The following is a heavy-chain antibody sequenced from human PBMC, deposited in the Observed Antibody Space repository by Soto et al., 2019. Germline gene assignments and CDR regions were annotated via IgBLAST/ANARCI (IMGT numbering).Heavy chain of an antibody. CDR2: IWYDGSNK. V-gene: IGHV3-33*01. CDR1: GFTFSSYG. Sequence: QVQLVESGGGVVQPGRSLRLSCAASGFTFSSYGMHWVRQAPDKGLEWVAVIWYDGSNKYYADSVKGRFTISGDNSKNTLYLPMNSLRAEDTAVYYCASEYCSGGRCYSYGMDVWGQGTTVTVSS. CDR3: ASEYCSGGRCYSYGMDV. D-gene: IGHD2-15*01. J-gene: IGHJ6*02.